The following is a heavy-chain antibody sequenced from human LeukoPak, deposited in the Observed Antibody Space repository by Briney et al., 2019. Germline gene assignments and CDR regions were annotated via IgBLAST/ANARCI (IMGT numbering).Heavy chain of an antibody. CDR2: INSNSGAT. Sequence: GASVKVSCKASGYTFSGFYIHWVRQAPGQGLEWMGWINSNSGATNYAQKFQGRVTTTRDTSISTAYMELSSLRSDDTAMYFCTREDYWGQGTLVTVSS. CDR1: GYTFSGFY. J-gene: IGHJ4*02. CDR3: TREDY. V-gene: IGHV1-2*02.